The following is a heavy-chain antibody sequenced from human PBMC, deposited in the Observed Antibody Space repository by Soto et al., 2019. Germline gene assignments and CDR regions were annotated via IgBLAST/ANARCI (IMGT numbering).Heavy chain of an antibody. CDR3: AKHLQYDSGWTPHY. CDR1: GFSFSSYA. V-gene: IGHV3-23*01. J-gene: IGHJ4*02. D-gene: IGHD6-19*01. CDR2: FDGSVGHT. Sequence: PGGSLRLSCAASGFSFSSYAVSWVRQAPGKGLEWVSVFDGSVGHTYYTNSVKGRFTISNDNSKNTLFLQMNSLKAEDTAVYFCAKHLQYDSGWTPHYWGQGTLVTVSS.